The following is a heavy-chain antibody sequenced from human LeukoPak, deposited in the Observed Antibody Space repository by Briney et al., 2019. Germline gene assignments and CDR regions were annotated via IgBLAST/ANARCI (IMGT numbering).Heavy chain of an antibody. J-gene: IGHJ4*02. V-gene: IGHV3-7*01. CDR3: ARYTEYYFDY. Sequence: PAGSLRLSCAASGFTFSTYWMTWLRQAPGKGLEWVANMKRDGSEVYYANSVKGHFTMSRDNANTSLYLQMNSLRAEDTAVYYCARYTEYYFDYWGQGTLVTASS. CDR1: GFTFSTYW. D-gene: IGHD2-2*02. CDR2: MKRDGSEV.